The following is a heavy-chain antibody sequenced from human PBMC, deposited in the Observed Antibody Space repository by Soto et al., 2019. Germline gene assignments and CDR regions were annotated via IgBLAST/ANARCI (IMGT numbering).Heavy chain of an antibody. V-gene: IGHV1-18*01. J-gene: IGHJ6*02. D-gene: IGHD3-10*01. Sequence: ASVKVSCKASGYTFTTYGISWVRQAPGQGLEWLGWINTHNGNTNYAQNLQDRVIMTADTSTSTAYMELRSLRSDDTAIYYCTREGSAPYYYYGMDAWGQGTAVTVS. CDR3: TREGSAPYYYYGMDA. CDR2: INTHNGNT. CDR1: GYTFTTYG.